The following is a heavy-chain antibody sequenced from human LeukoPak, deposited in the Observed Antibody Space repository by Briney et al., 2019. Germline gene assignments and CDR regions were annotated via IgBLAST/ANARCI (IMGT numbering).Heavy chain of an antibody. CDR3: APSSGYYWVDY. Sequence: GGSLRLSCAASGFTFSSYAMSWVRQAPGKGLEWVSAISGSGGSTYYADAVKGRFTISRDNSKNTLYLQMNSLRAEDTAVYYCAPSSGYYWVDYWGQGTLVTVSS. V-gene: IGHV3-23*01. D-gene: IGHD3-22*01. CDR1: GFTFSSYA. CDR2: ISGSGGST. J-gene: IGHJ4*02.